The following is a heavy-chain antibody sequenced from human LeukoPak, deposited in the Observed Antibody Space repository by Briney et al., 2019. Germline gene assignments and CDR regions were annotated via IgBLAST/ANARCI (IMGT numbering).Heavy chain of an antibody. J-gene: IGHJ4*02. CDR3: ANHLACGSTSCPPFDY. CDR2: IYSGGST. CDR1: GFTVSSNY. V-gene: IGHV3-53*01. D-gene: IGHD2-2*01. Sequence: GGSLRLSCAASGFTVSSNYMSWVRQAPGKGLEWVSVIYSGGSTYYADSVKGRFTISRDNSKNTLYLQMNSLRAEDAAAYYCANHLACGSTSCPPFDYWGQGTLVTVSS.